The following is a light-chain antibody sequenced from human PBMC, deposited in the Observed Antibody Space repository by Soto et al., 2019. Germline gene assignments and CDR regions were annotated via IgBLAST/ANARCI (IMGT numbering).Light chain of an antibody. CDR3: QQYYLIPHT. J-gene: IGKJ2*01. CDR1: QSVLYNSNNYNY. CDR2: WAS. Sequence: DIVMTQSPDSLAVSLGERASINCKSSQSVLYNSNNYNYLAWYQQKPGQPPKLLIYWASTRESGVPDRFSGSGYGTDFTLPISSLQAEDVAVYYCQQYYLIPHTFGQGTKLEIK. V-gene: IGKV4-1*01.